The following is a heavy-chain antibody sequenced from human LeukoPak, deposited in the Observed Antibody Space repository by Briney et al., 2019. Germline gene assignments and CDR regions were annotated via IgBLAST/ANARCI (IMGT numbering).Heavy chain of an antibody. CDR1: GFTVSSNY. CDR2: IYSGGST. CDR3: ARVKKTHTGFDY. V-gene: IGHV3-66*01. D-gene: IGHD4-17*01. J-gene: IGHJ4*02. Sequence: GGSLRLSCAASGFTVSSNYMSWVRQAPGKGLEWVPVIYSGGSTYYADSVKGRFTISRDNSKNTLYLQMNSLRAEDTAVYYCARVKKTHTGFDYWGQGTLVTVSS.